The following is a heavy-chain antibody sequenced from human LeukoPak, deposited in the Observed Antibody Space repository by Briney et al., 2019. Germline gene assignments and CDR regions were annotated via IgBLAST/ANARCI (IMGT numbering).Heavy chain of an antibody. V-gene: IGHV4-30-2*01. CDR1: GGSISSGGYY. CDR2: IYHSGST. CDR3: ARVGVGATEDY. D-gene: IGHD1-26*01. Sequence: SQTLSLTCTVSGGSISSGGYYWSWIRQPPGKGLEWIGYIYHSGSTHYNPSLKSRVTISVDRSKNQFSLKLSSVTAADTAVYYCARVGVGATEDYWGQGTLVTVSS. J-gene: IGHJ4*02.